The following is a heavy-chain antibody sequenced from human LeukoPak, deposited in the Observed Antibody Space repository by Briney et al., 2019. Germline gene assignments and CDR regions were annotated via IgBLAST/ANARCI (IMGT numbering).Heavy chain of an antibody. CDR1: GFTFSSYS. Sequence: GGSLRLSCAASGFTFSSYSMNWVRQAPGKGLEWVSYISSSSSTIYYADTVKGRFTISRDNAKNSLYLQMNSLRDEDTAVYYCERGLDCSSTSCRSLGWFDPWGQGTLVTVSS. V-gene: IGHV3-48*02. CDR3: ERGLDCSSTSCRSLGWFDP. J-gene: IGHJ5*02. D-gene: IGHD2-2*01. CDR2: ISSSSSTI.